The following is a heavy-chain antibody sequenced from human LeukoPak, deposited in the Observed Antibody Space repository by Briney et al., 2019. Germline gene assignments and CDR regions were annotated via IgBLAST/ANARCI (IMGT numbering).Heavy chain of an antibody. J-gene: IGHJ4*02. CDR2: ISYDGRNK. D-gene: IGHD6-19*01. V-gene: IGHV3-30*18. CDR3: VKDGDDSGWNYFDY. CDR1: GFPFSNHG. Sequence: GRSLRLSCAASGFPFSNHGMHWVRQAPGKGLEWVAVISYDGRNKYYADSVKGRFTISRDNSQNTLSLQMNSLRAEVTAVYYCVKDGDDSGWNYFDYWGQGTLVTVSS.